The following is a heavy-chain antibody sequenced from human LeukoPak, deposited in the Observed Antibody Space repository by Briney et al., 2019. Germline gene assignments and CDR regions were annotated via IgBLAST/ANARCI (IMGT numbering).Heavy chain of an antibody. CDR3: ARKTLESYYGSGSYYNYYYYYMDV. CDR2: IIPIFGTA. J-gene: IGHJ6*03. V-gene: IGHV1-69*01. Sequence: SVKVSCKASGGTFSSYAISWVRQAPGQGLEWMGGIIPIFGTANYAQKFQDRVTITADESTSTAYMELSSLRSEDTAVYYCARKTLESYYGSGSYYNYYYYYMDVWGKGTTVTVSS. D-gene: IGHD3-10*01. CDR1: GGTFSSYA.